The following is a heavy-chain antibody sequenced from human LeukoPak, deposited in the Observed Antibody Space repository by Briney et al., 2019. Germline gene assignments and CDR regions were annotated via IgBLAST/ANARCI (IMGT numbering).Heavy chain of an antibody. D-gene: IGHD3-10*01. CDR1: GGSIRSYY. V-gene: IGHV4-59*01. Sequence: PSETLSLTCTVSGGSIRSYYWSWIRQPPGKGLEWIGYIYYSGSTNYNPSLKSRVTISVDTSRNQISLKLSSVTAADTAVYYCARVSFGSGSYYLDYWGQGTLVTVSS. CDR2: IYYSGST. CDR3: ARVSFGSGSYYLDY. J-gene: IGHJ4*02.